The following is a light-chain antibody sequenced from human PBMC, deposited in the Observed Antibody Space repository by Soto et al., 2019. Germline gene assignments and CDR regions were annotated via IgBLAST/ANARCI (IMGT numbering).Light chain of an antibody. V-gene: IGLV2-11*01. CDR2: DVS. J-gene: IGLJ2*01. CDR1: SSDVGGYNY. CDR3: CSYAGSHPGVV. Sequence: QSALTQPRSVSGSPGQSVTISCTGTSSDVGGYNYVSWYQQHPGKAPKLMIYDVSKRPSGVPDRFSGSKSGNTASLTISGLQAEDEADYYCCSYAGSHPGVVFGGGTKLTVL.